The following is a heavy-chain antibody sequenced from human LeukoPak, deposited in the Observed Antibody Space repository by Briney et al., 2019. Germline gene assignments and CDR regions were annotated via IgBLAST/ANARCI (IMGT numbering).Heavy chain of an antibody. V-gene: IGHV1-24*01. CDR2: FDPEDGET. D-gene: IGHD6-6*01. J-gene: IGHJ3*02. CDR1: GYTLTELS. Sequence: ASVKVSCKVSGYTLTELSMHWVRQAPGKGLEWMGGFDPEDGETIYAQKFQGRVTITADKSTSTAYMELSSLRSEDTAVYYCARDLRYRAARPPAFDIWGQGTMVTVSS. CDR3: ARDLRYRAARPPAFDI.